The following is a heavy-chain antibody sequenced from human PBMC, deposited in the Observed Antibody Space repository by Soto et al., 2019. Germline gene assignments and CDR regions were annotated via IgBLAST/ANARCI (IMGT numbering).Heavy chain of an antibody. V-gene: IGHV3-23*01. D-gene: IGHD5-12*01. CDR2: ISGSGGST. J-gene: IGHJ4*02. Sequence: GGSLRLSCAASGFTFSSYAMSWVRQAPGKGLEWVSAISGSGGSTYYADSVKGRFTISRDNSKNTLYLQMNSLRAEETAVYYCAKDGSGYDFIQIYFDYWGQGTLVTVSS. CDR3: AKDGSGYDFIQIYFDY. CDR1: GFTFSSYA.